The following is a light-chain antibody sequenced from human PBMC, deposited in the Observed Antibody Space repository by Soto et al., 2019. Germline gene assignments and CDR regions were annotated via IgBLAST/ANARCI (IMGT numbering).Light chain of an antibody. CDR2: GAS. CDR1: QSVSSY. Sequence: EIVLTQGPGTLSLSPGERATVSCRASQSVSSYLAWYEQIPGQAPRLLIYGASTRATGIPARFSGSGSGTDFTLTLSSLQPEDLAVYYCQQDYIQITFRQGTRLE. V-gene: IGKV3D-7*01. J-gene: IGKJ5*01. CDR3: QQDYIQIT.